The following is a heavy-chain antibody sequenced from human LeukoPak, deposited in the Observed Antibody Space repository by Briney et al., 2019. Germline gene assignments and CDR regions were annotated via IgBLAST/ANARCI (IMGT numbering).Heavy chain of an antibody. V-gene: IGHV4-59*12. J-gene: IGHJ5*02. Sequence: SETLSLTCTVSGGSISSYYWSWIRQPPGKGLEWIGYIYYSGSTYYNPSLKSRVTISVDTSKNQFSLKLSSVTAADTAVYYCARVRVVVTAKGNWFDPWGQGTLVTVSS. D-gene: IGHD2-21*02. CDR2: IYYSGST. CDR1: GGSISSYY. CDR3: ARVRVVVTAKGNWFDP.